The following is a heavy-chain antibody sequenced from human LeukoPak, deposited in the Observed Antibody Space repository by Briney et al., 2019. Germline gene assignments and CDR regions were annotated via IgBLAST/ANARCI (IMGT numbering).Heavy chain of an antibody. D-gene: IGHD6-25*01. CDR1: GFTFSSYA. J-gene: IGHJ4*02. CDR2: IYSGGST. Sequence: GGSLRLSCAASGFTFSSYAMSWVRQAPGKGLEWVSVIYSGGSTYYADSVKGRFTISRDNSKNTLYLQMNSLRAEDTAVYYCAARSGYWGQGTLVTVSS. V-gene: IGHV3-53*01. CDR3: AARSGY.